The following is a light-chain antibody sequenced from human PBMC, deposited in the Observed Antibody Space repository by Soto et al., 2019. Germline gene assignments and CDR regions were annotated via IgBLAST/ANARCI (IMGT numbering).Light chain of an antibody. CDR2: AVS. CDR1: QRIDSY. J-gene: IGKJ1*01. Sequence: DIQMTQSPSSLSASVGDRVTITFRTSQRIDSYLNWYQHKPGKAPKLLIYAVSSLESGVPSRFSGSGSGTEFTLTISSLQPDDFATYYCQQYNSYWTFGQGTKVDI. V-gene: IGKV1-5*01. CDR3: QQYNSYWT.